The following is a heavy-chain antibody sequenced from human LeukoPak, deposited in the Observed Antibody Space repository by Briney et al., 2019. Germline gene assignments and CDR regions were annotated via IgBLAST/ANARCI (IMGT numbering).Heavy chain of an antibody. CDR2: INTNTGNP. V-gene: IGHV7-4-1*02. CDR3: AREDLVGAVPGGDY. CDR1: GYTFTSYD. J-gene: IGHJ4*02. D-gene: IGHD1-26*01. Sequence: ASVKVSCKASGYTFTSYDINWVRQAPGQGLEWMGWINTNTGNPTYAQGFTGRFVFSLDTSVSTAYLQISSLKAEDTAVYYCAREDLVGAVPGGDYWGQGTLVTVSS.